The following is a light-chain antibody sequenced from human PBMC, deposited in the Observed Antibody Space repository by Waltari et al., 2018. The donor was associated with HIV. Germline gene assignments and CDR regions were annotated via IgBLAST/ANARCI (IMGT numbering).Light chain of an antibody. CDR3: QSTDYDGTWV. J-gene: IGLJ3*02. Sequence: SYDLTQTPSVSVSPGQTARINCSRGALPKKYSSWYRQKAGQAPMLLKYKDIERPSGIPERISGSGSGTGVTLTISDVQAEDEGDYFCQSTDYDGTWVFGGGTKLTVL. V-gene: IGLV3-25*03. CDR2: KDI. CDR1: ALPKKY.